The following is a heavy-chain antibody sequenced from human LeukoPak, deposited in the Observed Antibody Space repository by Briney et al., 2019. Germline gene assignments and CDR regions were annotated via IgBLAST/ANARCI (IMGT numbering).Heavy chain of an antibody. J-gene: IGHJ4*02. Sequence: SETLSLTCSVSTGSVNSGVYYWGWVRQPPGKGLEWIGSIHFSGNSYCNPSLKSRVTLSVDTSKNQFSLKLSSVTAADRAVYYCAKHEGSYYDKSGYTFDFWGLGTLVTVSS. CDR3: AKHEGSYYDKSGYTFDF. D-gene: IGHD3-22*01. CDR2: IHFSGNS. CDR1: TGSVNSGVYY. V-gene: IGHV4-39*01.